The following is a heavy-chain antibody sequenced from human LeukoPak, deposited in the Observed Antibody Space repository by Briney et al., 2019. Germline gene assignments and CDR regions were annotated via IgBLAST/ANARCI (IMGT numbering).Heavy chain of an antibody. V-gene: IGHV3-23*01. D-gene: IGHD6-13*01. J-gene: IGHJ6*02. CDR2: ISGSGGST. CDR3: ARSGYSSSWYYYGMDV. CDR1: GFTFSSYA. Sequence: GGSLRLSCAASGFTFSSYAMSWVRQAPGKGLEWVSAISGSGGSTYYADSVKGRFTISRDNSKNTLYLQMNSLRAEGTAVYYCARSGYSSSWYYYGMDVWSQGTTVTVS.